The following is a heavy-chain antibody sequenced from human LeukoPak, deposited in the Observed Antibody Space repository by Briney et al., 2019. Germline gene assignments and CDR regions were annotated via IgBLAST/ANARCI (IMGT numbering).Heavy chain of an antibody. V-gene: IGHV4-39*01. J-gene: IGHJ6*03. D-gene: IGHD3-3*01. CDR1: GGSISSSSYY. Sequence: SETLSLTCTVSGGSISSSSYYWGWIRQPPGKGLEWIGSIYYSGSTYYNPSLNGRVTISVDTSKNQFSLKLSSVTAADTAVYYCARGDWSGYYIRYYYYMDVWGKGTTVTVSS. CDR3: ARGDWSGYYIRYYYYMDV. CDR2: IYYSGST.